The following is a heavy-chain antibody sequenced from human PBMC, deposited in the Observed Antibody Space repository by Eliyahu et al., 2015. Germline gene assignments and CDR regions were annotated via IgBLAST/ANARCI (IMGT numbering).Heavy chain of an antibody. Sequence: QVQLQQSGPGLVKPSXTXSXTCDISXDSXSXNSAAWNWIRQSPSRGLEWLGRTYYRSKWYTGYAASVKGRITINPDTSKNQFSLQLDSVTPEDTAVYYCASGTKLSGMDVWGQGTAVIVSS. D-gene: IGHD1-1*01. V-gene: IGHV6-1*01. CDR3: ASGTKLSGMDV. CDR1: XDSXSXNSAA. J-gene: IGHJ6*02. CDR2: TYYRSKWYT.